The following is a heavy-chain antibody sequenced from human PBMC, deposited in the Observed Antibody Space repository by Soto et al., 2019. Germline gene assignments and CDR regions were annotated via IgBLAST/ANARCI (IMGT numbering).Heavy chain of an antibody. Sequence: QLQLQESASGLMKPSQTLSITCAVSGGSISSGGYSWSWIRQPPGKGLEWIGYIYHSGSTYYNPSLRFRVTISVDRSKNQISLKLSSVTAADTAVYYCARRTLRYSRGYFDYWGQGTLVTVSS. CDR2: IYHSGST. CDR3: ARRTLRYSRGYFDY. CDR1: GGSISSGGYS. D-gene: IGHD3-16*01. V-gene: IGHV4-30-2*01. J-gene: IGHJ4*02.